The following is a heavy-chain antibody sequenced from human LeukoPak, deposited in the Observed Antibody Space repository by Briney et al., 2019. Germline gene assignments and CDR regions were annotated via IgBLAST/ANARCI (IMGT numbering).Heavy chain of an antibody. J-gene: IGHJ6*02. Sequence: PSETLPLTCTVSGGSISSGDYYWSWIRQPPGKGLEWIGYIYYSGSTYYNPSLKSRVTISVDTSKNQFSLKLSSVTAADTAVYYCARGPHYYGMDVWGQGTTVTVSS. V-gene: IGHV4-30-4*01. CDR2: IYYSGST. CDR3: ARGPHYYGMDV. CDR1: GGSISSGDYY.